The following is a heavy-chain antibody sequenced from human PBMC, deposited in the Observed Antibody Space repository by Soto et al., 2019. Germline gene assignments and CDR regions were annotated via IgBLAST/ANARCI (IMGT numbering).Heavy chain of an antibody. J-gene: IGHJ4*02. V-gene: IGHV3-53*01. CDR2: IYGGGTT. CDR1: GFTVSSKY. Sequence: EVQLVESGGGLIQPGGSLRLSCAASGFTVSSKYMTWVRQAPGKGLEWVSVIYGGGTTYKAASVKGRFTISRDNSKNTLYLQVNSLRAEDTAVYYCVQTTGWPGFDFWGQGTLVTVSS. CDR3: VQTTGWPGFDF. D-gene: IGHD6-19*01.